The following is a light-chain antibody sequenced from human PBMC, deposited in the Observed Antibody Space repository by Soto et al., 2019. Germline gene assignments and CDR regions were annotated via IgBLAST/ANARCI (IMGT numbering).Light chain of an antibody. CDR2: AAS. CDR1: QGIRNY. J-gene: IGKJ1*01. Sequence: DIQMTQSPSSRSASVGDRVTITWRASQGIRNYLAWYQQKPGKVPKLLIYAASTLQSGVPSRFSGSGSGTDLTLTISSLQPEDVATYYCPKYNIATRPFGQGSKV. CDR3: PKYNIATRP. V-gene: IGKV1-27*01.